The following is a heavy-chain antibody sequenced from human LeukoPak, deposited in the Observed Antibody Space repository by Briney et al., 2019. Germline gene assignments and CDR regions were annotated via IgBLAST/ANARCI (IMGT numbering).Heavy chain of an antibody. CDR3: ATQGVLDAFDI. V-gene: IGHV3-15*01. J-gene: IGHJ3*02. CDR2: IKSRADGGTP. Sequence: GGSLRLSCAASGFTFSSYGMHWVRQAPGKGLEWVGRIKSRADGGTPDYAAPVTGRFTISRDDSNGTLFLQMNSLTTEDTAVYYCATQGVLDAFDIWGQGTMVIVSS. CDR1: GFTFSSYG. D-gene: IGHD3-10*01.